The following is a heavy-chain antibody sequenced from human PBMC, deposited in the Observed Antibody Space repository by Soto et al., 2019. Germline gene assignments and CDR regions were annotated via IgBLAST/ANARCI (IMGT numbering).Heavy chain of an antibody. J-gene: IGHJ4*02. CDR3: ARGAVAAGGTLGS. Sequence: QVQLVQSGAEVKKPGSSVKVSCKASGGSFNSYTFSWVRQAPGQGPEWMGRIIPVLGVANYAQTFQGRVTIDVDQSASTVYVDLNSLRSEDTAVYYCARGAVAAGGTLGSWGQGTLVTVSS. V-gene: IGHV1-69*02. D-gene: IGHD6-13*01. CDR2: IIPVLGVA. CDR1: GGSFNSYT.